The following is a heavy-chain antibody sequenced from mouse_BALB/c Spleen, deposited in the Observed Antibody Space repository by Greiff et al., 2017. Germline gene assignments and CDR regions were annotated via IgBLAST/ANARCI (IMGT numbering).Heavy chain of an antibody. CDR1: GYTFSSYW. J-gene: IGHJ3*01. CDR2: ILPGSGST. Sequence: QVQLQQSGAELMKPGASVKISCKATGYTFSSYWIEWVKQRPGHGLEWIGEILPGSGSTNYNEKFKGKATFTADTSSNTAYMQLSSLTSEDSAVYYCARGSGYVTYWGQGTLVTVSA. V-gene: IGHV1-9*01. CDR3: ARGSGYVTY. D-gene: IGHD3-1*01.